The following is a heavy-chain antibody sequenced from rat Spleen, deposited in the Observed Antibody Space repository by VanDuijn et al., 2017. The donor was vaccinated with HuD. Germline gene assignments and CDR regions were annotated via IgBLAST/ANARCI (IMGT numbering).Heavy chain of an antibody. CDR1: GFSLSNYG. V-gene: IGHV2-13*01. CDR2: IWGDGST. CDR3: ARRQWAPFDY. J-gene: IGHJ2*01. D-gene: IGHD1-1*01. Sequence: QVQLKESGPGLVKPSLTLSLTCTVSGFSLSNYGVFWVRQPPGKGLEWMGVIWGDGSTAYNSALKSRLSISRDTSKSQVFLKMNSLQTEDTATYYCARRQWAPFDYWGQGVMVTVSS.